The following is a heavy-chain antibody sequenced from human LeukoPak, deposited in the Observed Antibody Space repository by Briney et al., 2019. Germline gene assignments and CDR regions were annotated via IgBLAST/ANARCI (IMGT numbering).Heavy chain of an antibody. CDR1: GFTFSSYA. V-gene: IGHV3-23*01. CDR2: ISGSGGST. CDR3: AEGIAVAGGFDP. D-gene: IGHD6-19*01. J-gene: IGHJ5*02. Sequence: PGGSLRLSCAASGFTFSSYAMSWVRQAPGKRLEWVSAISGSGGSTYYADSVKGRFTISRDNSKNTLYLQMNSLRAEDTAVYYCAEGIAVAGGFDPWGQGTLVTVSS.